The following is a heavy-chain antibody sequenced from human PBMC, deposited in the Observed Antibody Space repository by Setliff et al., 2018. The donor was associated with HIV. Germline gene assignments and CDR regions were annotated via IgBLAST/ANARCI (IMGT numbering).Heavy chain of an antibody. D-gene: IGHD2-15*01. J-gene: IGHJ4*02. CDR1: GGSISSSNW. CDR2: IYHTGSS. Sequence: SETLSLTCAVSGGSISSSNWWSWVRQPPGKGLEWIGEIYHTGSSNYNPSLKSRFTISRDNAKNSLYLQMNNLTVEDTAVYYCAKDHYGGKGPLGYWGQGTLVTVSS. CDR3: AKDHYGGKGPLGY. V-gene: IGHV4-4*02.